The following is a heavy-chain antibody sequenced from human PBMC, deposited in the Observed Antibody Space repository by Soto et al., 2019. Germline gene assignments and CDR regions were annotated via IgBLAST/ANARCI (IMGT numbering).Heavy chain of an antibody. CDR3: ARGGPYYYDSSDWGAFHI. CDR2: ISYDGSNK. V-gene: IGHV3-30-3*01. J-gene: IGHJ3*02. D-gene: IGHD3-22*01. Sequence: QVQLVESGGGVVQPGRSLRLSCAASGFTFSTYAMHWVRQAPGKGLVWVAVISYDGSNKYYADSVKGRFTISRDNSKNTLYLQMNSLRAEDTTVYYCARGGPYYYDSSDWGAFHIWGQGTMVTVSS. CDR1: GFTFSTYA.